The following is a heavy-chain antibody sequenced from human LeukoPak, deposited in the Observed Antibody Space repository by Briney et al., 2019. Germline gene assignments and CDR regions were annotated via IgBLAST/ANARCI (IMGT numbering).Heavy chain of an antibody. CDR1: GGSISSGGYY. V-gene: IGHV4-31*03. D-gene: IGHD4-17*01. Sequence: SQTLSLTCTVSGGSISSGGYYWSWIRQHPGKGLEWIGYFYYSGSTYYNPSLKSRVTISVDTSKNQFSLKLSSVTAADTAVYYCARGISDYGDYFDYWGQGTLVTVSS. CDR2: FYYSGST. CDR3: ARGISDYGDYFDY. J-gene: IGHJ4*02.